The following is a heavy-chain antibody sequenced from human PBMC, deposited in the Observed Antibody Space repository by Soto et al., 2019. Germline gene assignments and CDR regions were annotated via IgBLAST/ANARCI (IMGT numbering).Heavy chain of an antibody. CDR3: ARASTYDFWSGTNYFDY. V-gene: IGHV2-70*01. D-gene: IGHD3-3*01. J-gene: IGHJ4*02. CDR1: GFSLSTSGMC. Sequence: SGPTLVNPTQTLTLTCTFSGFSLSTSGMCVSWIRQPPGKALEWLALIDWDDDKYYSTSLKTRLTISKDTSKNQVVLTMTNMDPVDTATYYCARASTYDFWSGTNYFDYWGQGTLVTVSS. CDR2: IDWDDDK.